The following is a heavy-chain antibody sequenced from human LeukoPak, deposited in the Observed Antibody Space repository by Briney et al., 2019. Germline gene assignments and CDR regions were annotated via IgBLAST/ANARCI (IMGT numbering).Heavy chain of an antibody. CDR2: IYTSGST. CDR3: ARGLQENYFDY. Sequence: SETLSLSCTVSGGSISSGSYYWSWIRQPAGKELEWIGRIYTSGSTNYDPSLKSRVTISVDTSKNQFSLKLSSVTAADTAVYYCARGLQENYFDYWGQGTLVTVSS. V-gene: IGHV4-61*02. CDR1: GGSISSGSYY. D-gene: IGHD5-24*01. J-gene: IGHJ4*02.